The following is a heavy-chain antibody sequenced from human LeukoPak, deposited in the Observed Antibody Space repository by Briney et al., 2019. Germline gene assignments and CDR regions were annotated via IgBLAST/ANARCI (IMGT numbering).Heavy chain of an antibody. Sequence: ASAKVSCKASGFTFTGYYLHWVRQAPGQGLEWMGWINTNTGNPTYAQGFTGRFVFSLDTSVSTAYLQISSLKAEDTAVYYCARGFWAYSYGHAFDIWGQGTMVTVSS. CDR1: GFTFTGYY. CDR2: INTNTGNP. D-gene: IGHD5-18*01. J-gene: IGHJ3*02. CDR3: ARGFWAYSYGHAFDI. V-gene: IGHV7-4-1*02.